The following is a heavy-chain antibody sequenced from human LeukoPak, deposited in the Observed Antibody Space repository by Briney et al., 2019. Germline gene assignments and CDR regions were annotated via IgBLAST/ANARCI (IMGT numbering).Heavy chain of an antibody. V-gene: IGHV3-66*01. CDR3: ARDPDA. CDR2: IYSGGDT. Sequence: PGGSLRLPCAASGFTVSNYYMSWVRKAPGEGLEWVSVIYSGGDTYHADSVKGRFTLSRDNSKNTMYLQMNSLGAEDTAVYYCARDPDAWGQGTLVTVSS. J-gene: IGHJ5*02. CDR1: GFTVSNYY.